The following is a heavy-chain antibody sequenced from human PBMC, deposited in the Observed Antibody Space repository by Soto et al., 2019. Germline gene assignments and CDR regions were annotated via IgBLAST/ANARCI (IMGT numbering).Heavy chain of an antibody. V-gene: IGHV1-69*12. D-gene: IGHD5-12*01. CDR2: IIPIFGTP. Sequence: QVLLVQSGAEVKKPGSSVKVSCKASGGTFNSYAFSWVRQAPGQGLEWMGGIIPIFGTPNYAQKFQGRVTIXAXEXXRTAYMELSGLRSEDTAVYYCARRSENGYHYDFDYWGQGTLVTVSS. CDR3: ARRSENGYHYDFDY. J-gene: IGHJ4*02. CDR1: GGTFNSYA.